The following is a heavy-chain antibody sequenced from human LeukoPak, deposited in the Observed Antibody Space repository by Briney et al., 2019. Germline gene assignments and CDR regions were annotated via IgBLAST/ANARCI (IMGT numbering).Heavy chain of an antibody. D-gene: IGHD3-10*01. CDR3: AGDSTIRRGLGY. J-gene: IGHJ4*02. Sequence: GASVKVSCKVSGYTLTELSMHWVRQAPGKGLEWMGGFDPEDGETIYAQKFQGRVTMTRDTSISTAYMELSRLRSDDTAVYYCAGDSTIRRGLGYWGQGTLVTVSS. CDR2: FDPEDGET. CDR1: GYTLTELS. V-gene: IGHV1-24*01.